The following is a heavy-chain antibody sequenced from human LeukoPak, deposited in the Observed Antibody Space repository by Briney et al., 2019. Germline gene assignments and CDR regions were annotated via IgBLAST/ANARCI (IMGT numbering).Heavy chain of an antibody. Sequence: ASVKVSCKVSGYTLTELSMHWVRQAPGKGLEWMGGFDPEDGETIYAQKFQGRVTMTEDTSTDTAYMELSSLRSEDTAVYYCASAYCSSGSCYVNWFDPWGQGTLVTVSS. CDR1: GYTLTELS. CDR2: FDPEDGET. D-gene: IGHD2-15*01. CDR3: ASAYCSSGSCYVNWFDP. J-gene: IGHJ5*02. V-gene: IGHV1-24*01.